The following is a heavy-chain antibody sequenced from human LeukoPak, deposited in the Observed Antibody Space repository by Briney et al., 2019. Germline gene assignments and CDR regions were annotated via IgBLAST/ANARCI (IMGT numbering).Heavy chain of an antibody. CDR1: GGSISSYY. CDR2: IYYSGST. D-gene: IGHD3-16*01. V-gene: IGHV4-59*12. Sequence: SETLSLTCTVSGGSISSYYWSWIRQPPGKGLEWIGYIYYSGSTNYNPSLKSRVTISVDKSKNQFSLKLSSVTAADTAVYYCARGLMITYEEWFDPWGQGTLVTVSS. J-gene: IGHJ5*02. CDR3: ARGLMITYEEWFDP.